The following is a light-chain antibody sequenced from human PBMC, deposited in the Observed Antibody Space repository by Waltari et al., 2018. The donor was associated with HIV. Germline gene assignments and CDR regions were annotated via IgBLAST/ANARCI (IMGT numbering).Light chain of an antibody. CDR1: RTAAGGSHY. CDR2: EVS. CDR3: SSYAGSNNWV. V-gene: IGLV2-8*01. J-gene: IGLJ2*01. Sequence: QSALTQPPSASGSAGQSVTISCTGTRTAAGGSHYVSWYQQHPGKAPKLMIFEVSKRPSGVPDRFSGSKSGNTASLTVSGLQAEDEADYFCSSYAGSNNWVFGGGTKLTVL.